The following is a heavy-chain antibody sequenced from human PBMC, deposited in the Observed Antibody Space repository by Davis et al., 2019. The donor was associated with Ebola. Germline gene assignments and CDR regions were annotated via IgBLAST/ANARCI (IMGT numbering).Heavy chain of an antibody. D-gene: IGHD6-13*01. V-gene: IGHV3-21*01. CDR1: GFTFSSYS. J-gene: IGHJ4*02. Sequence: GESLKISCAASGFTFSSYSMNWVRQAPGKGLEWVSSISSSSSYIYYADSVKGRFTISRDNSKNTLYLQMNSLRAEDTAVYYCARGGIAAAGTGRNDYWGQGTLVTVSS. CDR2: ISSSSSYI. CDR3: ARGGIAAAGTGRNDY.